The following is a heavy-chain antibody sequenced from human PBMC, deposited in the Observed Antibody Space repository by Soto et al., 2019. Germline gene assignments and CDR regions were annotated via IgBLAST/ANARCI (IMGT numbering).Heavy chain of an antibody. CDR3: ATGGTSFGVVTNHWFDT. D-gene: IGHD3-3*01. Sequence: VQLHESGPGLVKPSETLSLTCSVSGVSMSGFYWSWIRQSPGQGLEWMGYIYYSGRTTYNPSLRSRVSISADMSKNQFFLNLTTVTAADKAVYFCATGGTSFGVVTNHWFDTWGPGKLVTVSS. CDR1: GVSMSGFY. V-gene: IGHV4-59*13. CDR2: IYYSGRT. J-gene: IGHJ5*02.